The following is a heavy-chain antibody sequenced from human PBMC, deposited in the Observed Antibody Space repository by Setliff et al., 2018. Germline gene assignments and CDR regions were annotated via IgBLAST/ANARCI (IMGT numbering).Heavy chain of an antibody. CDR1: GYSISSGYI. J-gene: IGHJ4*02. CDR2: IGHTGSI. Sequence: PSETLSLTCTVSGYSISSGYIWGWIRQPPGKGLEWVGNIGHTGSINYNPSLKSRLTISRDTSKNQVSLKLNSVTATVTAVYYCARDLGHGGDSDYWGQGILVTVSS. CDR3: ARDLGHGGDSDY. V-gene: IGHV4-38-2*02. D-gene: IGHD4-17*01.